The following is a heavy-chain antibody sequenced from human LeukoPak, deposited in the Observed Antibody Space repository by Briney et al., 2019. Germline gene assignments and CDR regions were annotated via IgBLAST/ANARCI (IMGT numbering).Heavy chain of an antibody. J-gene: IGHJ4*02. Sequence: AGGSLRLSCAASGFTFSSYSMNWVRQAPGKGLEWVSSISSSSSCIYYADSVKGRFTISRDNAKNSLYLQMNSLRAEDTAVYHCARWASNSHDYWGQGTLVTVSS. D-gene: IGHD5-18*01. V-gene: IGHV3-21*01. CDR1: GFTFSSYS. CDR2: ISSSSSCI. CDR3: ARWASNSHDY.